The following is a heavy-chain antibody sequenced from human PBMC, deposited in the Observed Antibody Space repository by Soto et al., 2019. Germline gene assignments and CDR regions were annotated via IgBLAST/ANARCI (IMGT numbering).Heavy chain of an antibody. CDR2: ISGDATIT. J-gene: IGHJ4*02. D-gene: IGHD3-10*01. CDR1: GFTFSDQY. V-gene: IGHV3-11*01. Sequence: GGSLRLSCAASGFTFSDQYMTWIRQAPGKGLEWVSKISGDATITYYADSVKGRFTVSRDNAEKSLYLQMNSLRAEDTAVYYCASDPYYYASGFWGQGTLVIVSS. CDR3: ASDPYYYASGF.